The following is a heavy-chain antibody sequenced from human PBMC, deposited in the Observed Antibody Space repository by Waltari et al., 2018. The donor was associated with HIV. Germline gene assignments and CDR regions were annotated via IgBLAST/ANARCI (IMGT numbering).Heavy chain of an antibody. Sequence: QVQLVQSGAEVKKPGASVKVSCKASGYAFATYDVNWVRQATGQGPEWMGWKSPNSGNTVYAQEFQGRVTMTRNTSISTVYMEPSSLTAEDTAVYYCARGGSASMDVWGQGTTVTVSS. V-gene: IGHV1-8*01. CDR3: ARGGSASMDV. CDR1: GYAFATYD. CDR2: KSPNSGNT. J-gene: IGHJ6*02.